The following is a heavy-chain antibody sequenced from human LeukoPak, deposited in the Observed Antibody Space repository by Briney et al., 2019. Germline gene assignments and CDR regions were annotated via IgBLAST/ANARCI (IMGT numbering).Heavy chain of an antibody. CDR1: GGSISSGRYY. D-gene: IGHD2-15*01. V-gene: IGHV4-61*02. J-gene: IGHJ5*02. Sequence: SETLSLTCTVSGGSISSGRYYWSWIRQPAGKGLEWIGRFFTSGSTNYNPSLKSRVTISVDTSKNQFSLKLSSVTAADTAMYHCARVDGSCSGGSCPSGNWFDPWGQGTLVTVSS. CDR3: ARVDGSCSGGSCPSGNWFDP. CDR2: FFTSGST.